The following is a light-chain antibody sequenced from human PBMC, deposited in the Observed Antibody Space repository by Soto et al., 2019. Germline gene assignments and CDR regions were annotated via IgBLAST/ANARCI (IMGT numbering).Light chain of an antibody. Sequence: QSALTQPRSVSGSPGQSVTISCTGTSSDVGGYNYVSWYQQHPGKAPKLMIYDVSKRPSGVPDRFSGSKSGNTASLTISGLQAEDEADYHCCSYAGSYPSWVFGGGTKLTVL. J-gene: IGLJ3*02. CDR3: CSYAGSYPSWV. CDR1: SSDVGGYNY. V-gene: IGLV2-11*01. CDR2: DVS.